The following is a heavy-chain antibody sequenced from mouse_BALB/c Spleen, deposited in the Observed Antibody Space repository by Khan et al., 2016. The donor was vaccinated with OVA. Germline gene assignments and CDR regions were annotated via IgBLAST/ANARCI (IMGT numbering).Heavy chain of an antibody. V-gene: IGHV2-6-4*01. J-gene: IGHJ4*01. CDR1: GFSLSRYN. Sequence: QVQLKESGPGLVAPSQSLSITCTVSGFSLSRYNIHWVRQPPGKGLEWLGMIWGGGTTDYNSTLKSRLSISKDNSKSQVFLEMNSLQTEDTAMYXCGRAYYRYDGYYAMDYWGQGTSVTVSS. CDR3: GRAYYRYDGYYAMDY. CDR2: IWGGGTT. D-gene: IGHD2-14*01.